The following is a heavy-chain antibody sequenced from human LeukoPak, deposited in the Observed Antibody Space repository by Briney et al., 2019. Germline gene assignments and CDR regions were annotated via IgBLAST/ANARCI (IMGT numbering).Heavy chain of an antibody. Sequence: PGGSLRLSCAASGFAFTTYCMHWVRQAPGKGLVWVSRISSDGSSTSYADSVKGRFTISRDSAKNNLYLQMNSMRADNTAVYYCARAIGSGMGSYWFDPWGRGTLVTVSS. V-gene: IGHV3-74*01. CDR2: ISSDGSST. D-gene: IGHD1-1*01. CDR1: GFAFTTYC. J-gene: IGHJ5*02. CDR3: ARAIGSGMGSYWFDP.